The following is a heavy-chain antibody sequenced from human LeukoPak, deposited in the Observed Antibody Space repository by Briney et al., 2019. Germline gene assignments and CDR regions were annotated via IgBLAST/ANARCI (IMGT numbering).Heavy chain of an antibody. CDR1: GFTFSSYS. CDR2: IYYSGST. J-gene: IGHJ4*02. D-gene: IGHD3-10*01. Sequence: GSLRLSCAASGFTFSSYSMHWVRQAPGKGLEWIGSIYYSGSTYYNPSLKSRVTISVDTSKNQFSLKLSSVTAADTAVYYCARKLLWFGEFEFDYWGQGTLVTVSS. CDR3: ARKLLWFGEFEFDY. V-gene: IGHV4-59*05.